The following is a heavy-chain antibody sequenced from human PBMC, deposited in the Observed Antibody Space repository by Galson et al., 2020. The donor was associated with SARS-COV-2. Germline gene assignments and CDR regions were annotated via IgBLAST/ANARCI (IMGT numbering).Heavy chain of an antibody. CDR1: GFTFSSYG. D-gene: IGHD1-26*01. J-gene: IGHJ3*02. Sequence: TGGSLRLSCAASGFTFSSYGMHWVRQAPGKGLEWVAVILYDGSNKYYADSVKGRFTISRDNSKNTLYLQMNSLRAEDTAVYYCARDGILLYAFDILGQGTMVTVSS. V-gene: IGHV3-33*01. CDR3: ARDGILLYAFDI. CDR2: ILYDGSNK.